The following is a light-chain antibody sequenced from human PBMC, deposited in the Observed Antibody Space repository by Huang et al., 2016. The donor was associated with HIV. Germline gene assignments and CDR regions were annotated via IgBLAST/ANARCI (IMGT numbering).Light chain of an antibody. Sequence: EIVMTQSPATLSVSPGERATLSCRASQSFSSHLAWYQQKPGQAPRLLIQGAATRATGIPAKFSGSGSGTEFTLTISSLQSEDFAVYYCQQYNNWPWTFGQGTKMEIK. V-gene: IGKV3-15*01. CDR2: GAA. J-gene: IGKJ1*01. CDR3: QQYNNWPWT. CDR1: QSFSSH.